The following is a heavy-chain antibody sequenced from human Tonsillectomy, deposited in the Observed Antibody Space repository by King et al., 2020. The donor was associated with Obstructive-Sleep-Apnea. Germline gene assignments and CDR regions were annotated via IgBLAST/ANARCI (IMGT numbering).Heavy chain of an antibody. Sequence: VQLVESGGGLVKPGGSLRLSCAASGFTFSTYSMNWVRQAPGKGLEWVSSISSSSSYIYYADSVKGRFTIDRDKAKNSLYLQKNSLRAEDTAMYYCATQYSSGWYFFDYWGQGTLVTVSS. V-gene: IGHV3-21*01. CDR1: GFTFSTYS. CDR2: ISSSSSYI. D-gene: IGHD6-19*01. CDR3: ATQYSSGWYFFDY. J-gene: IGHJ4*02.